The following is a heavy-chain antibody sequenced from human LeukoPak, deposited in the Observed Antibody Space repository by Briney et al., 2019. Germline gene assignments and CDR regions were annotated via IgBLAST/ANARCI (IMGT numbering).Heavy chain of an antibody. CDR1: GFTVSSNC. CDR2: ISGSGGST. Sequence: GSLRLSCAASGFTVSSNCMSWVRQAPGKGLEWVSAISGSGGSTYYADSVKGRFTISRDNSKNTLYLQMNSLRAEDTAVYYCAKDRREYCSGGSCYSGFDYWGQGTLVTVSS. V-gene: IGHV3-23*01. J-gene: IGHJ4*02. CDR3: AKDRREYCSGGSCYSGFDY. D-gene: IGHD2-15*01.